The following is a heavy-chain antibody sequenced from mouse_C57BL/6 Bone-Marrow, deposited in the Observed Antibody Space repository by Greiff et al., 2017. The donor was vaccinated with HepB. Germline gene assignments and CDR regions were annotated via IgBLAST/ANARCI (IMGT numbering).Heavy chain of an antibody. D-gene: IGHD1-1*01. V-gene: IGHV1-69*01. J-gene: IGHJ2*01. CDR3: AREGITTVVGDY. Sequence: QVHVKQPGAELVMPGASVKLSCKASGYTFTSYWMHWVKQRPGQGLEWIGEIDPSDSYTNYNQKFKGKSTLTVDKSSSTAYMQLSSLTSEDSAVYYCAREGITTVVGDYWGQGTTLTVSS. CDR2: IDPSDSYT. CDR1: GYTFTSYW.